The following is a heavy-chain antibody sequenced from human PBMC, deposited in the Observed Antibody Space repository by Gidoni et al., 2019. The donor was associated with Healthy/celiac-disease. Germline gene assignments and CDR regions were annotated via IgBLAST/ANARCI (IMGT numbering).Heavy chain of an antibody. CDR1: GFTFSRYA. CDR3: AKYMAQKNGRLDY. Sequence: EVQLLESGGGLVQPGGSLRLSCAASGFTFSRYAMSWVRQAPGKGLEWVSAISGRGGSTYYADSVKGRFTISRDNSKNTLYLQMNSLRAEDTAVYYCAKYMAQKNGRLDYWGQGTLVTVSS. J-gene: IGHJ4*02. D-gene: IGHD6-25*01. V-gene: IGHV3-23*01. CDR2: ISGRGGST.